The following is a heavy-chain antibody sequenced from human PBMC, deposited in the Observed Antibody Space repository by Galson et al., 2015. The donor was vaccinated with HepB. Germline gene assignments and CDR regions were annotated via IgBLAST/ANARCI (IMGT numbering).Heavy chain of an antibody. CDR1: GFTVSSNY. Sequence: SLRLSCAASGFTVSSNYMSWVRQAPGKGLEWVSVIYSGGSTYYADSVKGRFTISRDNSKNTLYLQMNSLRAEDTAVYYCARVGGQQLVNLAPYFDLWGRGTLVTVSS. CDR3: ARVGGQQLVNLAPYFDL. J-gene: IGHJ2*01. D-gene: IGHD6-13*01. V-gene: IGHV3-66*01. CDR2: IYSGGST.